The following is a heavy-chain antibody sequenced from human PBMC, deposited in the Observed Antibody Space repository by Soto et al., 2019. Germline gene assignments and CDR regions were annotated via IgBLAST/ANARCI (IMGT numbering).Heavy chain of an antibody. J-gene: IGHJ6*02. D-gene: IGHD2-8*01. CDR2: IIPIFGTA. Sequence: SVKVSCKASGGTFSSYAISWVRQAPGQGLKWMGGIIPIFGTASYAQKFQGRVTITADESTSTAYMELSSLRSEDTAVYYCARAGTAGGTNGVLPYYYYYYGMDVWAQGTTVTVSS. CDR1: GGTFSSYA. V-gene: IGHV1-69*13. CDR3: ARAGTAGGTNGVLPYYYYYYGMDV.